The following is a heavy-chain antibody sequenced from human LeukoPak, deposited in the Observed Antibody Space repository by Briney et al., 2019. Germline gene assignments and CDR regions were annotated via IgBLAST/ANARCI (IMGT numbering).Heavy chain of an antibody. V-gene: IGHV3-74*01. CDR3: ARDEDWSGYYGAFDI. J-gene: IGHJ3*02. Sequence: GGSLRLSCAASGFTFSIYWMHWVRQAPGKGLVWVSRINSDGSSTSYADSVKGRFTISRDNAKNTLYLQMNSLRAEDTAVYYCARDEDWSGYYGAFDIWGQGTMVTVS. D-gene: IGHD3-3*01. CDR1: GFTFSIYW. CDR2: INSDGSST.